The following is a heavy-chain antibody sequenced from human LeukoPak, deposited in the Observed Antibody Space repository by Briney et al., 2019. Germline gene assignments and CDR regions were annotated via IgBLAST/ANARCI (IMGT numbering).Heavy chain of an antibody. CDR2: FSGSGGST. Sequence: GGSLRLSCAASGFTFSSYAMSWVRQAPGKGLECISGFSGSGGSTYYADSVKGRFTISRDNSKNTLYLQMNSLRAEDTAVYYCAKDMEDSITMIVVVITGAFDIWGQGTMVTVSS. CDR3: AKDMEDSITMIVVVITGAFDI. D-gene: IGHD3-22*01. J-gene: IGHJ3*02. CDR1: GFTFSSYA. V-gene: IGHV3-23*01.